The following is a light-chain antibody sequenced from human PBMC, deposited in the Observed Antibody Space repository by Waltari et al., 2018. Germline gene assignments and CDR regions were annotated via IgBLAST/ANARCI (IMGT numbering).Light chain of an antibody. CDR1: QSISSY. V-gene: IGKV1-39*01. Sequence: DIQMTQSPSSLSASVGDRVTITCRASQSISSYLNWYQQKPGKAPKLLIYAASSLQSGVPSRFSGSGSGTEFTLSINSLQPDDFACYYCQQYNSYSWTFGQGTKVEIK. CDR2: AAS. J-gene: IGKJ1*01. CDR3: QQYNSYSWT.